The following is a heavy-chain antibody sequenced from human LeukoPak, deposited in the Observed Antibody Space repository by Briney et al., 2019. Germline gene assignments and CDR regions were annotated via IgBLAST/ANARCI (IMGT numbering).Heavy chain of an antibody. V-gene: IGHV1-69*04. CDR3: ATPNSGYYLDAFDI. J-gene: IGHJ3*02. CDR1: GGTFSNYD. D-gene: IGHD3-22*01. Sequence: GSSVKVSCKASGGTFSNYDVSWVRQAPGQGLEWMGRVIPILGISNYAQRFQGRVTITADKSTGTAYMELSSLRSEDTAVYYCATPNSGYYLDAFDIWGQGTMVTVSS. CDR2: VIPILGIS.